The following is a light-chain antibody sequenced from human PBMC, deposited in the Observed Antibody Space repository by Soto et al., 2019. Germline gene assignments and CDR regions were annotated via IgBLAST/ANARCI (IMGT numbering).Light chain of an antibody. CDR3: RQYGSSRWT. CDR1: QSVSSSY. J-gene: IGKJ1*01. V-gene: IGKV3-20*01. Sequence: EIVLTQSPGTLSLSPGERATLSCRASQSVSSSYLAWYQQNRGQAPRLLIYGASSRAPGIPDRFGGSGSGTDFTLTISRLEPEDFAVYYCRQYGSSRWTFGQGPKVEIK. CDR2: GAS.